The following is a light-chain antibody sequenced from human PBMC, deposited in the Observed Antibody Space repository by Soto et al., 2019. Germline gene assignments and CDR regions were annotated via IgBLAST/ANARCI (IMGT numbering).Light chain of an antibody. CDR2: DAS. CDR3: QQRSNWAIT. V-gene: IGKV3-11*01. Sequence: EIVLTQSPATLSLSPRERATLSCRASQSVSSYLAWYQQKPGQAPRLLIYDASNRATGIPARFSGSGSGTDFTLTISSLEPEDFEVYYCQQRSNWAITFGQGTRLEIK. J-gene: IGKJ5*01. CDR1: QSVSSY.